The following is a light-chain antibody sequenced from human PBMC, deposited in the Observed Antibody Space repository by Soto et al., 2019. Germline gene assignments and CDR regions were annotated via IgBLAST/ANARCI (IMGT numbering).Light chain of an antibody. CDR2: INSDGRH. CDR3: QTWDIGIHD. CDR1: SGHSNYA. Sequence: QPVLTQSPSASASLGASVKLTCTLSSGHSNYAVAWLQQQPEKGPRYLMKINSDGRHSKGDGIPDRFSGSSSGADRYLTISSLQSEDEADYYCQTWDIGIHDFGTGTQLTVL. V-gene: IGLV4-69*01. J-gene: IGLJ6*01.